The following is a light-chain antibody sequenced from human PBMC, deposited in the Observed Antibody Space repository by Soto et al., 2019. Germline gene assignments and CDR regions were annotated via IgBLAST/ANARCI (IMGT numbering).Light chain of an antibody. CDR3: SSYTSSSTWV. V-gene: IGLV1-40*01. CDR1: SSNIGAGYD. J-gene: IGLJ3*02. Sequence: QSVLTQPPSVSGAPGQRVTISCTGNSSNIGAGYDVHWYQQLPGKAPKLLIFGNSHRPSGVPDRFFGSKSGTSASLAITGLQAEDEADYYCSSYTSSSTWVFGGGTKLTVL. CDR2: GNS.